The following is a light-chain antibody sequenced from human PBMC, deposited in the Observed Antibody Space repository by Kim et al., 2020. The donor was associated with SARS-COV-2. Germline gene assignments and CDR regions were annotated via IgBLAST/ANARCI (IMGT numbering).Light chain of an antibody. V-gene: IGKV3-20*01. J-gene: IGKJ2*01. CDR2: GAS. CDR3: QQYTESSFT. Sequence: EIVLTQSPATLSLSPGERATLSCRASQSVYSGYFGWYQQKPGQAPRLLIYGASNRATGIPDRFSGSGSGTDFSLTISRLEPEDFAVYYCQQYTESSFTFGQGTKLEI. CDR1: QSVYSGY.